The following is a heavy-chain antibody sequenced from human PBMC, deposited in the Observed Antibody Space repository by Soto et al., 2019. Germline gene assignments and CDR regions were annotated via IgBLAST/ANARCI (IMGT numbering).Heavy chain of an antibody. J-gene: IGHJ4*02. CDR3: ARYYDFWSGYYSPSVFDY. D-gene: IGHD3-3*01. Sequence: SSVKVSCAASGYTFTSYGISWVRQAPGQGLEWMGWISAYNGNTNYAQKLQGRVTMTTDTSTSTAYMELRSLRSDDTAVYYCARYYDFWSGYYSPSVFDYWGQGTLVTVSS. CDR2: ISAYNGNT. V-gene: IGHV1-18*01. CDR1: GYTFTSYG.